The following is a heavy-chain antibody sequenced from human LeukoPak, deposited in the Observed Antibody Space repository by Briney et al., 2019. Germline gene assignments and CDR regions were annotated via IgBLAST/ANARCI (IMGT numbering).Heavy chain of an antibody. J-gene: IGHJ5*02. Sequence: PSETLSLTCTVSGGSISSYYWSWIRQPAGKGLEWLGRIYTSGSTNYNPSLKSRVTMSVDTSKNQFSLKLGSVTAADTAVYYCARGEYQLPLNWFDPWGQGTLVTVSS. D-gene: IGHD2-2*01. CDR1: GGSISSYY. CDR3: ARGEYQLPLNWFDP. V-gene: IGHV4-4*07. CDR2: IYTSGST.